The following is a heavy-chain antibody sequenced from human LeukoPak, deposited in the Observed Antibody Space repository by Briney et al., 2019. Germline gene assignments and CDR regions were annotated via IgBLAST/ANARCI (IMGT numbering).Heavy chain of an antibody. Sequence: GGSLRLSCAASGITFNSHAMHWVRQAPGKGLEWVAVLSYDGSTAYYADSVEGRFIISRDNSKNTLYLQMNSLRAEDTAVYYCARDYNDYAVHWFDPWGQGTLVTVSS. J-gene: IGHJ5*02. CDR1: GITFNSHA. D-gene: IGHD4-17*01. CDR3: ARDYNDYAVHWFDP. V-gene: IGHV3-30-3*01. CDR2: LSYDGSTA.